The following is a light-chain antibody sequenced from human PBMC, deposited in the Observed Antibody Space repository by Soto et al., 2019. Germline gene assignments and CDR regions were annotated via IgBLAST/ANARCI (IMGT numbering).Light chain of an antibody. J-gene: IGLJ2*01. Sequence: QAVLTQPPSASGTPGQRVTISCSGSSSNIGSNTDNWYQQLPGTAPKLLIYSDNQRPSGVPDRFSVSKSGTSVSLAISGLQSDDEADYYCAAWDDSLNGLVFGGGTKLTVL. CDR1: SSNIGSNT. V-gene: IGLV1-44*01. CDR3: AAWDDSLNGLV. CDR2: SDN.